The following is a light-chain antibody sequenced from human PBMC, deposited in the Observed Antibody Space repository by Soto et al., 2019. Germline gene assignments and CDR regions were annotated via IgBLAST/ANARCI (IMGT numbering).Light chain of an antibody. CDR2: DAY. CDR3: QQRGKWPST. J-gene: IGKJ2*02. V-gene: IGKV3-11*01. Sequence: EVVLTQSPDTLSLSPGVTATLSCRASQSVDSYVAWYQQKLGQAPRLLIYDAYTRATGVGDRFTGSGSATDFSPTITSLEPEDGAVYYCQQRGKWPSTFGPGTKVEMK. CDR1: QSVDSY.